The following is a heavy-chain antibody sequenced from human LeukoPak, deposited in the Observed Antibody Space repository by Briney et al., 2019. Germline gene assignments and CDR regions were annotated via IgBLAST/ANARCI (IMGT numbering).Heavy chain of an antibody. CDR3: ARDLERYCSGGSCYSWGGTTFDY. J-gene: IGHJ4*02. CDR1: GYTFNGHY. CDR2: INPNSGGT. V-gene: IGHV1-2*02. D-gene: IGHD2-15*01. Sequence: ASVKVSCKASGYTFNGHYMHWVRQAPGQGLEWMGWINPNSGGTNYAQKFQGRVTMTRDTSISTAYMELSRLRSDDTAVYYCARDLERYCSGGSCYSWGGTTFDYWGQGTLVTVSS.